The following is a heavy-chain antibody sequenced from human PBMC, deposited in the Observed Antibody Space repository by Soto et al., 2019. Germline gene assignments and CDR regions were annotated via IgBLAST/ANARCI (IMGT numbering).Heavy chain of an antibody. V-gene: IGHV3-15*07. CDR1: GFTFSNAW. D-gene: IGHD3-3*01. CDR2: IKSKTDGGTT. CDR3: TTVGSGYYDFWSGYYTFCTDTERGDY. Sequence: EVQLVESGGGLVKPGGSLRLSCAASGFTFSNAWMNWVRQAPGKGLEWVGRIKSKTDGGTTDYAAPVKGRFTISRDDSKNTLYLQMNSLKTEDTAVYYCTTVGSGYYDFWSGYYTFCTDTERGDYWGQGTLVTVSS. J-gene: IGHJ4*02.